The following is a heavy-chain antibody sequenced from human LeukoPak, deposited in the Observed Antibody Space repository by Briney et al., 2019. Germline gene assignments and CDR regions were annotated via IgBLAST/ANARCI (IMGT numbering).Heavy chain of an antibody. J-gene: IGHJ5*02. CDR2: INAGNDNT. V-gene: IGHV1-3*01. CDR3: ARELGYCTGGTCYPNWFDP. Sequence: ASVKVSCKASGYTFTSYAMHWVRQAPGQRLEWMGWINAGNDNTKYSQKFQGRATITRDTSASTAYMELSSLRSEDTAVYYCARELGYCTGGTCYPNWFDPGGQGTLVTVP. CDR1: GYTFTSYA. D-gene: IGHD2-15*01.